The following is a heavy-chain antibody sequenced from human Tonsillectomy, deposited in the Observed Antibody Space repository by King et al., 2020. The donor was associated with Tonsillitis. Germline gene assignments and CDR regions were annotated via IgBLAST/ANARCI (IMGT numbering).Heavy chain of an antibody. CDR1: GFTFSRYS. D-gene: IGHD6-25*01. CDR2: ISSSSSYI. V-gene: IGHV3-21*01. J-gene: IGHJ6*03. CDR3: ARVLPPQWGAAADVFYYYYYMDV. Sequence: VQLVESGGGLVKPGGSLRLSCAVSGFTFSRYSMNWVRQTPGKGLEWVSSISSSSSYIYYTDSVKGRFTISRDNAKNSLYLQMNSLRAEDTAVYYCARVLPPQWGAAADVFYYYYYMDVWGKGTTVTVSS.